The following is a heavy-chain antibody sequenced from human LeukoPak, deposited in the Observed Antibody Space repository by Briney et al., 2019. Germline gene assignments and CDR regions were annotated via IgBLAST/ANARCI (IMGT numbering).Heavy chain of an antibody. J-gene: IGHJ4*02. Sequence: GGSLRLSCAASGFTFSSYVMHWVRQAPGKGLEWVAVISYDGSNKYYADSVKGRFTISRDNSKNTLYLQMNSLRAEDTAVYYCAKLHGYSYGYVFDYWGQGTLVTVSS. CDR2: ISYDGSNK. CDR3: AKLHGYSYGYVFDY. V-gene: IGHV3-30*18. D-gene: IGHD5-18*01. CDR1: GFTFSSYV.